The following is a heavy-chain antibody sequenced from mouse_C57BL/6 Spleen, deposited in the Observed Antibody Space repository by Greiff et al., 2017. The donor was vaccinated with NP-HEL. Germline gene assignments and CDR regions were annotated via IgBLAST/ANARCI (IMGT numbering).Heavy chain of an antibody. CDR2: IYPGSGST. J-gene: IGHJ4*01. Sequence: QVQLQQSGAELVKPGASVKMSCKASGYTFTSYWITWVKQRPGQGLEWIGDIYPGSGSTNYNEKFKSKATLTVDTSSSTAYMQLSSLTSEDSAVYYCARRGLRHAMDYWGQGTSVTVSS. V-gene: IGHV1-55*01. CDR1: GYTFTSYW. D-gene: IGHD2-4*01. CDR3: ARRGLRHAMDY.